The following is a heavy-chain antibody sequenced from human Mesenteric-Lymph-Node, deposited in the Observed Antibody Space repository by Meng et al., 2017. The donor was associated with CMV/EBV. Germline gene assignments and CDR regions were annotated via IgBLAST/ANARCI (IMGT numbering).Heavy chain of an antibody. CDR2: VSYSGDT. CDR1: GASIRNYY. V-gene: IGHV4-59*13. CDR3: ARDTGLQGYGLDV. Sequence: SETLSLTCTVSGASIRNYYWSWIRQPPGKGLEWLGFVSYSGDTSYNPSLKSRVTLSIDTSTNQFSLTLNSVTAVDTAVYYCARDTGLQGYGLDVWGQGTTVTVSS. J-gene: IGHJ6*02. D-gene: IGHD4-11*01.